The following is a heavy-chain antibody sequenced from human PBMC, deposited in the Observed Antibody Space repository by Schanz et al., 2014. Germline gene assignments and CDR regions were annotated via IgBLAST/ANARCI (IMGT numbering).Heavy chain of an antibody. CDR2: LNFDETYT. CDR1: GFTFSRYW. J-gene: IGHJ4*02. CDR3: ARGGADSAMAHEY. D-gene: IGHD5-18*01. Sequence: EVQLVESGGELIQPGGSLRLSCEASGFTFSRYWMHWVRQAPGKGLGWVSRLNFDETYTSYADSVKGRFTISRDNAKNTVYLQMTSLRVEDTAVYYCARGGADSAMAHEYWGRGTLVTVSS. V-gene: IGHV3-74*01.